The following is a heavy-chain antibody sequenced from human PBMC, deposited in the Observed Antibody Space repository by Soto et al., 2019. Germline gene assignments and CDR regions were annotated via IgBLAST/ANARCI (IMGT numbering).Heavy chain of an antibody. CDR1: GYTFSDSA. Sequence: EVQLVESGGGLVQPGGSLKLSCAASGYTFSDSAIHWVRQASGKGLEWVGRIRSKANSYSKVYAASVRGRFTIPRDDSQNTAYLQMNSLKTEDTAVYYCARLWSEREPNFDYWGQGTLVSVSS. D-gene: IGHD1-26*01. V-gene: IGHV3-73*02. CDR3: ARLWSEREPNFDY. J-gene: IGHJ4*02. CDR2: IRSKANSYSK.